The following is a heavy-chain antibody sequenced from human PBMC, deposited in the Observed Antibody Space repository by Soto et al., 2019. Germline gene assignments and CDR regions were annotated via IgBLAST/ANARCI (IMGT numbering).Heavy chain of an antibody. CDR2: IYYSGST. V-gene: IGHV4-59*01. D-gene: IGHD3-10*01. J-gene: IGHJ6*03. CDR1: GGSISSYY. Sequence: QVQLQESGPGLVKPSETLSLTCTVSGGSISSYYWSWIRQPPGKGLEWIGYIYYSGSTNYNPSLTSRVTISVDTSKNRFSLKLSSVTAADTAVYYCARSVWSVRGVILDRGYYYYMDVWGKGTTVTVSS. CDR3: ARSVWSVRGVILDRGYYYYMDV.